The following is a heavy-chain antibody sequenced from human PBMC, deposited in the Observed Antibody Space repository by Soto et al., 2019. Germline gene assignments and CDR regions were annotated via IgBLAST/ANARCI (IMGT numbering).Heavy chain of an antibody. V-gene: IGHV4-4*02. CDR2: IYHSGST. J-gene: IGHJ4*02. D-gene: IGHD2-21*02. CDR3: ATTTVVTRRDFDY. Sequence: QVQLQESGPGLVKPSGTLSLTCAVSGGSISSSKWWSWVRQPPGKGLEWIGEIYHSGSTNYNPSLNSRVXLPXDXAQNHFSLKLTSVTAADTAVYYCATTTVVTRRDFDYWGQGPLGYRLL. CDR1: GGSISSSKW.